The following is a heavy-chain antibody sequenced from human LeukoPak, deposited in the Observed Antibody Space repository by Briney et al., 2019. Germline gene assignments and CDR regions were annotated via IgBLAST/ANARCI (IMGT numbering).Heavy chain of an antibody. D-gene: IGHD6-19*01. Sequence: GGSLRLSCTASGFTFTNYGIHWVRQAPGKGLEWVSVIYSGGSTYYADSVKGRFTISRDNSKNTLYLQMNSLRAEDTAVYYCARENPVAGTTDAFDIWGQGTMVTVSS. CDR1: GFTFTNYG. J-gene: IGHJ3*02. CDR2: IYSGGST. V-gene: IGHV3-53*01. CDR3: ARENPVAGTTDAFDI.